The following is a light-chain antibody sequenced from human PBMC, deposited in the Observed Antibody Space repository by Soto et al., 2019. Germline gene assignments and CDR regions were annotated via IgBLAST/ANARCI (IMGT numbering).Light chain of an antibody. J-gene: IGKJ1*01. CDR3: QKYNSALL. CDR2: AAS. CDR1: QGISNY. Sequence: DIQMPQSPSSLSASVGDRVTITCRASQGISNYLAWYQQKPGKVPKLLIYAASTLQSGVPSRFSGSGSGTDFTLTISSLQPEDVATYYCQKYNSALLFGQGTKVDIK. V-gene: IGKV1-27*01.